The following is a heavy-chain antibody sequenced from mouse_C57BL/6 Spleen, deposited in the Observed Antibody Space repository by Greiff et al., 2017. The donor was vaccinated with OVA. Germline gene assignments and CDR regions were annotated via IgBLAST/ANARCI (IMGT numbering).Heavy chain of an antibody. V-gene: IGHV1-26*01. CDR1: GYTFTDYY. Sequence: VQLKQSGPELVKPGASVKISCKASGYTFTDYYMNWVKQSHGKSLEWIGDINPNNGGTSYNQKFKGKATLTVDKSSSTAYMELRSLTSEDSAVYYCARSGYDGYYGGYWGQGTTLTVSS. CDR3: ARSGYDGYYGGY. D-gene: IGHD2-3*01. J-gene: IGHJ2*01. CDR2: INPNNGGT.